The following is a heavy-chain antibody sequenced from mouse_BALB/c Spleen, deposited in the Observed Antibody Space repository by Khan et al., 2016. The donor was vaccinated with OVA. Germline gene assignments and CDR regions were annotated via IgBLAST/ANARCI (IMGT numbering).Heavy chain of an antibody. CDR1: GYSITSDYA. CDR2: ISYSGST. J-gene: IGHJ1*01. V-gene: IGHV3-2*02. CDR3: ARRAYYGNWYFDV. Sequence: EVKLLESGPGLVKPSQSLSLTCTVTGYSITSDYAWNWIRQFPGNKLEWMGYISYSGSTNYNPSLKSRISLTRDTSKNQFFLQLNSVTSEDTATYYCARRAYYGNWYFDVWGAGTTVTGSS. D-gene: IGHD2-1*01.